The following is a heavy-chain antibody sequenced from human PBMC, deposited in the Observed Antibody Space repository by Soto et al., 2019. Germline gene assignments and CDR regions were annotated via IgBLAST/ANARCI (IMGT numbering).Heavy chain of an antibody. CDR2: IWYDGSNK. V-gene: IGHV3-33*01. J-gene: IGHJ4*02. D-gene: IGHD1-26*01. CDR3: ARDLGGSYLDY. Sequence: QVQLVESGGGVVQPGRSLRLSCAASGFTFSSYGMHWVRQAPGKGLEWVAVIWYDGSNKYYADSVKGRFTISRDNSKNTLSLQMNSLRAEDTAVYYCARDLGGSYLDYWGQGTLVTVSS. CDR1: GFTFSSYG.